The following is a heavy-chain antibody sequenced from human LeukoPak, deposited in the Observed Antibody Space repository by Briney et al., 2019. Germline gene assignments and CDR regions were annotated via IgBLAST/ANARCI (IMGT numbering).Heavy chain of an antibody. J-gene: IGHJ4*02. CDR1: GGSISSYY. Sequence: SETLSLTCTVSGGSISSYYWSWIRQPPGKGLEWIGYIYYSGSTNYNPSLKSRVTISVDTSKNQFSLKLSSVTAADTAVYYCAGGGGSYTFDYWGQGTLVTVSS. D-gene: IGHD1-26*01. V-gene: IGHV4-59*08. CDR2: IYYSGST. CDR3: AGGGGSYTFDY.